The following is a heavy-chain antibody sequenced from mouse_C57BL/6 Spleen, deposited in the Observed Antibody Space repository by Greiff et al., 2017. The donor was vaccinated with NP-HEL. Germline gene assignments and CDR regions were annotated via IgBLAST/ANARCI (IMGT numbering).Heavy chain of an antibody. D-gene: IGHD2-5*01. J-gene: IGHJ2*01. CDR2: IDPETGGT. CDR1: GYTFTDYE. CDR3: TRGDSNYDY. V-gene: IGHV1-15*01. Sequence: VKLMESGAELVRPGASVTLSCEASGYTFTDYEMHWVKQTPVHGLEWIGAIDPETGGTAYNQKFKGKAILTADKSSSTAYMELRSLTSEDSAVYYCTRGDSNYDYWGQGTTLTVSS.